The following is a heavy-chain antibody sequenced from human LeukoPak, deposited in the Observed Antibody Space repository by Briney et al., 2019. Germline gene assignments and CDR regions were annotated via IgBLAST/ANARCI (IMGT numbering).Heavy chain of an antibody. D-gene: IGHD3-10*01. V-gene: IGHV4-38-2*02. Sequence: SETLSLTCTVSGYSISSGYYWGWIRQPPGKGLEWIGSIYHSGSTYYNPSLKSRVTISVDTSKNQFSLKLSPVTAADTAVYYCARDFYGSGSWNWFDPWGQGTLVTVSS. CDR3: ARDFYGSGSWNWFDP. J-gene: IGHJ5*02. CDR2: IYHSGST. CDR1: GYSISSGYY.